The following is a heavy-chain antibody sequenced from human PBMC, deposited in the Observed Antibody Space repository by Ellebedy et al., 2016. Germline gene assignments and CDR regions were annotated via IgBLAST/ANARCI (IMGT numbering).Heavy chain of an antibody. CDR3: AKNQVRAPIGLDAFDI. D-gene: IGHD3-16*02. CDR1: GFTFSTYA. CDR2: LSGSGGST. V-gene: IGHV3-23*01. J-gene: IGHJ3*02. Sequence: GESLKISXAASGFTFSTYAMSWVRQAPGKGLEWVSGLSGSGGSTYYADSVKGRFTISRDNFKNTLSLQMNSLRGEDTAVYYCAKNQVRAPIGLDAFDIWGQGTVVTVSS.